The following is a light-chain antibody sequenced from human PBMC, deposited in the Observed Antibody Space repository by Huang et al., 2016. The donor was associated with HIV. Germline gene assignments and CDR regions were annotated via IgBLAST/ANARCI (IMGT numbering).Light chain of an antibody. CDR3: LQYHSLPWT. Sequence: DIQMTQSPSSLSASVGDRVTITCRASQGIGNSLAWYQQKPEKAPRLLLYATSTLESGVPSRFSGSGSGTHYTLTINTLQPEDIASYYCLQYHSLPWTFGQGTKVEIK. CDR1: QGIGNS. V-gene: IGKV1-NL1*01. CDR2: ATS. J-gene: IGKJ1*01.